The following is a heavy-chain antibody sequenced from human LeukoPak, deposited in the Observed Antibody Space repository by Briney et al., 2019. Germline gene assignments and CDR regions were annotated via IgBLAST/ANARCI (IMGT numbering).Heavy chain of an antibody. CDR2: IKQDGSEK. CDR3: ARQHQQLVQLGYYYYMDV. V-gene: IGHV3-7*01. Sequence: GGSLRLSCAASGFTFSSYWMSWGRQAPGEGLEWVANIKQDGSEKYYVDSVKGRFTNSRDNAKNSLYLQRNSLRAEDTAVYYCARQHQQLVQLGYYYYMDVWGKGTTFTVSS. CDR1: GFTFSSYW. D-gene: IGHD6-13*01. J-gene: IGHJ6*03.